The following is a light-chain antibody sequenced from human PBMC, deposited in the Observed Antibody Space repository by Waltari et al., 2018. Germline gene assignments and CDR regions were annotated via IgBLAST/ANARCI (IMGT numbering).Light chain of an antibody. J-gene: IGLJ2*01. Sequence: QSVLTRPPSVSAAPGQKVTISCSGSSSNIGNNYVTCYQQLPGTAPKLRIYANNKRPSGIPDRFSVSKSGTSATLGITGLQTGDEADYYCGTWDSSLSAGVFGGGTKLTVL. CDR2: ANN. V-gene: IGLV1-51*01. CDR3: GTWDSSLSAGV. CDR1: SSNIGNNY.